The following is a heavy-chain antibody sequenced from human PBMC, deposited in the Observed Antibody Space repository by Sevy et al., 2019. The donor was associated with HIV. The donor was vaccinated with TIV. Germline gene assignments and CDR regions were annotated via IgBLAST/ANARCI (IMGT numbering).Heavy chain of an antibody. CDR3: ARGAGSSNWFDP. Sequence: GGSLRLSCAASGFTFSSYSMNWVRQAPGKVLEWVSSISSSSSYIYYADSVKGRFTISRDNAKNSLYLQMNSLSAKDTAVYYCARGAGSSNWFDPWGQGTLVTVSS. CDR1: GFTFSSYS. J-gene: IGHJ5*02. V-gene: IGHV3-21*01. CDR2: ISSSSSYI. D-gene: IGHD1-26*01.